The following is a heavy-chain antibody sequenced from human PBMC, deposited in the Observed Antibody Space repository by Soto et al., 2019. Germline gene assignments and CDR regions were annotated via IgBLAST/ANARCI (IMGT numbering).Heavy chain of an antibody. CDR3: ARRYGWAFDI. CDR2: IYYSGST. CDR1: GGSISSYY. J-gene: IGHJ3*02. Sequence: QVQVQESGPGLVKPSEALSLTCTVSGGSISSYYRSWIRQPPGKGLEWIGYIYYSGSTNYNPSLKSRVTISVDTSKNQFSLKLSSVTAADTAVYYCARRYGWAFDIWGQGTMVTVSS. D-gene: IGHD3-16*01. V-gene: IGHV4-59*08.